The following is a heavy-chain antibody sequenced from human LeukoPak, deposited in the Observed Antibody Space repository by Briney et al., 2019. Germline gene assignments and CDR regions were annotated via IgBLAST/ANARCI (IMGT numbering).Heavy chain of an antibody. J-gene: IGHJ4*02. D-gene: IGHD3-22*01. V-gene: IGHV3-53*01. CDR3: ARPYYHDSSGYYTYPYYFDY. Sequence: GGSLRLSCAASGFTVSSNYMSWVRQAPGKVLEWVSIIYSGGSTFYADSVKGRFTISRDNSKNTLYLQMNSLRAEDTAVYYCARPYYHDSSGYYTYPYYFDYWGQGILVTVSS. CDR2: IYSGGST. CDR1: GFTVSSNY.